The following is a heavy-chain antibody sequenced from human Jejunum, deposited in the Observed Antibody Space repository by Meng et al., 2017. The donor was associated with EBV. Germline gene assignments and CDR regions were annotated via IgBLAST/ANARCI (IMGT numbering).Heavy chain of an antibody. CDR2: IHPSDSDA. V-gene: IGHV5-51*01. D-gene: IGHD3-22*01. J-gene: IGHJ4*02. CDR1: GYSFTSYW. CDR3: ARPHYYDTSGPFDY. Sequence: DVQLVQSGAVVRKPGWSRNISRKGSGYSFTSYWIGWVRQMPGKGLEWMGIIHPSDSDAIYSPSFQGQVTISADKSINTAYLQWSSLKASDTAMYYCARPHYYDTSGPFDYWGQGTLVTVSS.